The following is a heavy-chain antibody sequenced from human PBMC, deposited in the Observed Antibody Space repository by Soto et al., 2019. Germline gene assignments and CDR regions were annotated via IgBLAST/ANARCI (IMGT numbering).Heavy chain of an antibody. V-gene: IGHV4-4*02. J-gene: IGHJ6*02. CDR2: IYHLGGT. CDR3: ATMKKPRGYYYGLNV. CDR1: GDSVRSSNW. Sequence: KTSETLSLTCAVSGDSVRSSNWWTWVRQCPGKGLEWIGEIYHLGGTNYNPSLKSRVTISVDMAKNQVSLKLSSVTAADTAVYYCATMKKPRGYYYGLNVWGQGTTVTVSS.